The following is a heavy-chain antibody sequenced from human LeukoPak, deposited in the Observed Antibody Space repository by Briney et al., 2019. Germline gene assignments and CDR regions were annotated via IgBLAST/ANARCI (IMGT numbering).Heavy chain of an antibody. Sequence: SETLSLTCAVSGGSISSGGYSWSWIRQPPGKGLEWIGYIYHSGSTYYNPPLKSRVTISVDRSKNQFSLKLSSVTAADTAVYYCARAVLRFSYYFDYWGQGTLVTVSS. V-gene: IGHV4-30-2*01. CDR1: GGSISSGGYS. CDR3: ARAVLRFSYYFDY. D-gene: IGHD3-3*01. J-gene: IGHJ4*02. CDR2: IYHSGST.